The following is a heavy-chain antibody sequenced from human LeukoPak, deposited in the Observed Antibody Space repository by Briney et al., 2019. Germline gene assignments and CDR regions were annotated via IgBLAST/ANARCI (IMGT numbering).Heavy chain of an antibody. V-gene: IGHV3-30*02. CDR1: GLTFTSYG. Sequence: GSLRLSCAASGLTFTSYGMHWVRQAPGKGLEWVAFIWFDGTDKYYADSVKGRFTISRDNSKNTLYLQMNSLRAEDTAVYYCARDRSRYDSSGYYYFRPGYFDYWGQGTLVTVSS. D-gene: IGHD3-22*01. CDR3: ARDRSRYDSSGYYYFRPGYFDY. J-gene: IGHJ4*02. CDR2: IWFDGTDK.